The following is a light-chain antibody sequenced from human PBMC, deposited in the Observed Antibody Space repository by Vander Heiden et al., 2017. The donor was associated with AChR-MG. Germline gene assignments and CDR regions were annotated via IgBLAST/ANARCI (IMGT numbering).Light chain of an antibody. CDR2: DVS. V-gene: IGLV2-11*01. Sequence: QSALTQPRSVSGSPGQSVTISCTGTSRDAGGYTYVSWYQQHPGKAPKLMIYDVSKRPSGVPDRFSGSKSVNTASLNISGLQAEDEADYYCCSYAGSYTGVFGGGTKLTVL. CDR3: CSYAGSYTGV. CDR1: SRDAGGYTY. J-gene: IGLJ2*01.